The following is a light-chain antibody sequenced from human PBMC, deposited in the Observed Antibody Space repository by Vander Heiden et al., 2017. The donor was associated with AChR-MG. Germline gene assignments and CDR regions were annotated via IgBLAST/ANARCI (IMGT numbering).Light chain of an antibody. V-gene: IGKV1-39*01. J-gene: IGKJ2*02. CDR1: EGINNY. Sequence: DIPMTQSPSSLSASVGDRVTITCRASEGINNYLIWYQQKPGKAPNLLIYIASNLHSGVPSRFSGSGSQTNFTLTISNLQPEDFATYYCQQTYNLPRTFGQGTKVEIK. CDR2: IAS. CDR3: QQTYNLPRT.